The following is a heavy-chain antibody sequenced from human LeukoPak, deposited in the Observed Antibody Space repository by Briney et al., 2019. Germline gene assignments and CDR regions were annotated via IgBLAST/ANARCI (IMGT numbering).Heavy chain of an antibody. D-gene: IGHD6-13*01. CDR3: AKPARVGAVDY. Sequence: PGGTLRLSCAASGFTFNNFAMSWVRQAPGKGLEWVSDISGGGGSTYYADSVKGRFTISRDNSKNTLYLQMNSLRAEDTAIYYCAKPARVGAVDYWGQGTLVTVSS. V-gene: IGHV3-23*01. CDR2: ISGGGGST. J-gene: IGHJ4*02. CDR1: GFTFNNFA.